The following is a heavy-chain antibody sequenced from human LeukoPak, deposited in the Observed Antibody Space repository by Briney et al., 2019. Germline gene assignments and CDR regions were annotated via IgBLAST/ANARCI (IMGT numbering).Heavy chain of an antibody. V-gene: IGHV4-34*01. CDR2: INHSGST. D-gene: IGHD6-6*01. Sequence: SETLSLTCAVYGGSFSGYYWSWIRQPPGKGLEWIGEINHSGSTNYNPSLKSRVTISVDTSKNQFSLKLSSVTAADTAVYYCARGVELVWSDYWGQGTLVTASS. J-gene: IGHJ4*02. CDR1: GGSFSGYY. CDR3: ARGVELVWSDY.